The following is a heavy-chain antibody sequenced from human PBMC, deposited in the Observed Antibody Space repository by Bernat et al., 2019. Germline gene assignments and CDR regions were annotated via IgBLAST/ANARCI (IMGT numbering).Heavy chain of an antibody. Sequence: QVQLVESGGGVVQPGGSLRLSCAASGFTFSDYYMSWIRQAPGKGLEWISYISSGSTYTEYADSVKGRFTISRDNAENSQHLQMNSLRAEDTAVYYCARTVSSLGPWYFDYWGQGTLVTVSS. D-gene: IGHD2-15*01. J-gene: IGHJ4*02. V-gene: IGHV3-11*05. CDR3: ARTVSSLGPWYFDY. CDR2: ISSGSTYT. CDR1: GFTFSDYY.